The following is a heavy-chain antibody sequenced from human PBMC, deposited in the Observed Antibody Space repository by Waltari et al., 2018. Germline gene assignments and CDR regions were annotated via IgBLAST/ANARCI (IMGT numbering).Heavy chain of an antibody. Sequence: QVHLQESGPGLVRPSETLSLTCTVSGGSISSYYWSWIRQSPGKGLEWIGYIHHSGRSHYNPSLQSLLFISVDMSENQFSLKLSSVTAADTAVYYCAGADMYSDSWLDFWGQGTLVTVSS. J-gene: IGHJ4*02. CDR2: IHHSGRS. CDR1: GGSISSYY. V-gene: IGHV4-59*13. D-gene: IGHD6-13*01. CDR3: AGADMYSDSWLDF.